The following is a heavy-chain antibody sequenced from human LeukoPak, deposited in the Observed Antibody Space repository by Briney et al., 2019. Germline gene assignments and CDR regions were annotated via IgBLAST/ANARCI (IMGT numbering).Heavy chain of an antibody. CDR1: GFTFSNAW. J-gene: IGHJ3*02. D-gene: IGHD6-19*01. CDR3: TTEYRHSSGWYGAFDI. V-gene: IGHV3-15*01. Sequence: GGSLRLSCAVSGFTFSNAWMSWVRQAPGKGLEWVGRIKSKTVGGTADYTAPVKGRFTISRDDSENTLYLQMDSLKTEDTAVYFCTTEYRHSSGWYGAFDIWGQGTMVAVSS. CDR2: IKSKTVGGTA.